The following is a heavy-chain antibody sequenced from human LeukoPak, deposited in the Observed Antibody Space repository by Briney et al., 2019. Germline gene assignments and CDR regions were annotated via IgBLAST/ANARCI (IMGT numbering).Heavy chain of an antibody. D-gene: IGHD4/OR15-4a*01. J-gene: IGHJ4*02. CDR1: GGFISSYY. Sequence: SETLSLTCTVSGGFISSYYWSWIRQPPGKGLEWIGYICYSGSTNYNPSLKSRVNISVDTSKNQFSLRLSSVTAADTALYYCARHAAFADYQSHLTHFDYWGQGTLVTVSS. V-gene: IGHV4-59*08. CDR2: ICYSGST. CDR3: ARHAAFADYQSHLTHFDY.